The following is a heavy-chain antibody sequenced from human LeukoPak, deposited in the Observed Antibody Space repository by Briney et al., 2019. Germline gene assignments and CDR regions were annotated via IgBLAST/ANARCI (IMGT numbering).Heavy chain of an antibody. CDR3: ARPPGYSSGWYGGYFDY. J-gene: IGHJ4*02. V-gene: IGHV4-34*01. CDR2: INHSRST. Sequence: SETLSLTCTVSGGSISSYYWSWIRQPAGKGLELIGEINHSRSTNYNPSLKSRVTISVDTSKNQFSLKLSSLTAADTAVYYCARPPGYSSGWYGGYFDYWGQGTLVTVSS. D-gene: IGHD6-19*01. CDR1: GGSISSYY.